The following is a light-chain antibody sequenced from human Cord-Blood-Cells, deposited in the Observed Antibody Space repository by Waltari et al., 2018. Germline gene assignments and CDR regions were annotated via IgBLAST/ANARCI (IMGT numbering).Light chain of an antibody. Sequence: DIQMTQSPSSLSASVGDRVTITCQASQDISNNLNWYQQKPGKAPKLMIYEAFNLETGVPSRFSGSGSVTDFTFTISSLQPEDIATYYCRQYDNLPFTFGPGTKVDIK. CDR1: QDISNN. CDR2: EAF. CDR3: RQYDNLPFT. V-gene: IGKV1-33*01. J-gene: IGKJ3*01.